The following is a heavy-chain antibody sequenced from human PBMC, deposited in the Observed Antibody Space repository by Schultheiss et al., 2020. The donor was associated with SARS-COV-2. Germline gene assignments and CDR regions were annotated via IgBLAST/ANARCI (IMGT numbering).Heavy chain of an antibody. CDR1: GGTFSSYA. J-gene: IGHJ6*02. Sequence: SVKVSCKASGGTFSSYAISWVRQAPGQGLEWMGGIIPIFGTANYAQKFQGRVTITADESTSTAYMELRSLRSDDTAVYYCARDLSHSNTQLRGRGGMDVWGQGTTVTVSS. V-gene: IGHV1-69*13. CDR3: ARDLSHSNTQLRGRGGMDV. CDR2: IIPIFGTA. D-gene: IGHD4-11*01.